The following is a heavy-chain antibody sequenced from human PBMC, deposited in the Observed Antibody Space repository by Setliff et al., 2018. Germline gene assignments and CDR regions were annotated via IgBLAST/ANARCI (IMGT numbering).Heavy chain of an antibody. Sequence: ASVKVSCKASGYTFTSYGISWVRQAPGQGLDWMGWISAYNGNTNYVQKLQGRVTMTTDTSTSTAYMEVSSLRSEDTAVYYCARDRYYNSWSGTSITAPHDAFDIWGQGTMVTVSS. D-gene: IGHD3-3*01. CDR3: ARDRYYNSWSGTSITAPHDAFDI. CDR1: GYTFTSYG. V-gene: IGHV1-18*01. J-gene: IGHJ3*02. CDR2: ISAYNGNT.